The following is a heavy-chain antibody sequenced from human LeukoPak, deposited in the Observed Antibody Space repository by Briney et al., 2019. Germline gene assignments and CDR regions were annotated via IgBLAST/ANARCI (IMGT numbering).Heavy chain of an antibody. V-gene: IGHV4-31*03. Sequence: SSETLSLTCTVSGGSISSGGYYWSWIRQHPGKGLEWIGYIYYSGSTYYNPSLKSRVTISVDTSKNQFSLKLSSVTAADTAVYYCARHPGDWFDPWGQGTLVTVSS. D-gene: IGHD3-10*01. J-gene: IGHJ5*02. CDR3: ARHPGDWFDP. CDR2: IYYSGST. CDR1: GGSISSGGYY.